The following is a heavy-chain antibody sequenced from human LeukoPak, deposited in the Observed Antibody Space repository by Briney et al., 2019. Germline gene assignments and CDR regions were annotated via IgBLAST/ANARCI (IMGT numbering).Heavy chain of an antibody. CDR3: ARGYTAMALNNFDY. Sequence: ASVKASCKASGGTFSSYAISWVRQAPGQGLEWMGRIIPILGIANYAQKFQGRVTITADKSTSTAYMELSSLRSEDTAVYYCARGYTAMALNNFDYWGQGTLVTVSS. V-gene: IGHV1-69*04. CDR2: IIPILGIA. J-gene: IGHJ4*02. CDR1: GGTFSSYA. D-gene: IGHD5-18*01.